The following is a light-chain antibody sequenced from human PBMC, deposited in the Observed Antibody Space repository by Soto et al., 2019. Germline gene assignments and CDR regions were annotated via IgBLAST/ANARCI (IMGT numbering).Light chain of an antibody. CDR1: QSISRY. Sequence: EIVLTQSPASLSLSPGERATLSCRASQSISRYLAWYQQKPGQAPRLLIYDASSRATGIPARFSGSGSGTDFTLTISSLDSEDFAVYPCQQRNDWPITFGQGTRLEIK. J-gene: IGKJ5*01. CDR3: QQRNDWPIT. CDR2: DAS. V-gene: IGKV3-11*01.